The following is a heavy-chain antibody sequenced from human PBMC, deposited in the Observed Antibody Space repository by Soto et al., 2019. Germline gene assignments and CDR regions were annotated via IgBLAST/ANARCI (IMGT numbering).Heavy chain of an antibody. CDR2: IYHSGST. Sequence: KTSETLSLTCAVSGGSISSGGYSWSWIRQPPGKGLEWIGYIYHSGSTYYNPSLKSRVTISVDRSKNQFSLKLSSVTAADTAVYYCASPRQGNYDFLSGYYALDYWSQGTLVTVSS. D-gene: IGHD3-3*01. V-gene: IGHV4-30-2*01. CDR1: GGSISSGGYS. CDR3: ASPRQGNYDFLSGYYALDY. J-gene: IGHJ4*02.